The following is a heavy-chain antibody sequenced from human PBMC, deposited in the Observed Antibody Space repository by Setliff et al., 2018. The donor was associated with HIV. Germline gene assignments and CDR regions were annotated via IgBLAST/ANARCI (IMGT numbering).Heavy chain of an antibody. CDR2: TYWSDDK. D-gene: IGHD6-19*01. Sequence: SGPTLVNPTQTLTLTCTFSGFSLSTSGVGVGWIRQPPGRALEWLALTYWSDDKRFNPSLKSRLTITKDTSKNQVVLTMTNMDPVDTATYYCARTRGSSGDIDYWGQGILVTVSS. J-gene: IGHJ4*02. V-gene: IGHV2-5*01. CDR3: ARTRGSSGDIDY. CDR1: GFSLSTSGVG.